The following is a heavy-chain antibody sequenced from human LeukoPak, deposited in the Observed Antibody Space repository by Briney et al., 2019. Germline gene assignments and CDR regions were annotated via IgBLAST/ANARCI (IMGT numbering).Heavy chain of an antibody. D-gene: IGHD6-19*01. J-gene: IGHJ3*02. CDR3: AKDISSGWPDAFDI. CDR2: IKQEGSAR. V-gene: IGHV3-7*03. Sequence: GGSLRLSCVASGFSFSSYWMSWVRQTPGKGLEWVANIKQEGSARYYADSVKGRFTISRDDAKNSLYLQMNSLRAEDTALYYCAKDISSGWPDAFDIWGQGTMVTVSS. CDR1: GFSFSSYW.